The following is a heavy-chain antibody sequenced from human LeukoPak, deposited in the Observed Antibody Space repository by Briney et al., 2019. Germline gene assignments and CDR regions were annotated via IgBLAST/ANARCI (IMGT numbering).Heavy chain of an antibody. J-gene: IGHJ3*02. Sequence: GGSLRLSCAASGFTFSSYGMHWVRQAPGKGLEWVAFIRYDGSNKYYADSVKGRFTISRDNSKNTLYLQMNSLRAEDTAVYYCAKDGGVAVANAFDIWGQGTMVTVSS. V-gene: IGHV3-30*02. CDR3: AKDGGVAVANAFDI. CDR1: GFTFSSYG. D-gene: IGHD2-8*02. CDR2: IRYDGSNK.